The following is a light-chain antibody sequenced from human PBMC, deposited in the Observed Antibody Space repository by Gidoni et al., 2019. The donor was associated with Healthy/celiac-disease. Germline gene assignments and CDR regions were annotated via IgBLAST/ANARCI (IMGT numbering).Light chain of an antibody. V-gene: IGKV1-33*01. J-gene: IGKJ4*01. CDR1: QDISYY. Sequence: DIQITQYPSSLSASVGARVTITCLASQDISYYLNYYQQKPGKATKLLNYAATNLETRVQSRCGGGGSGTDFTITISRQQDEDIATYYWQQDDNLPTFGEGTKVEIK. CDR3: QQDDNLPT. CDR2: AAT.